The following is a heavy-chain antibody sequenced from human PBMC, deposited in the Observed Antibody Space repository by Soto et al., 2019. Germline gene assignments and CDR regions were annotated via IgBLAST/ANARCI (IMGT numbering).Heavy chain of an antibody. D-gene: IGHD3-9*01. CDR1: GFTFSSYS. CDR2: ISSSSSTI. Sequence: GESLKISCAASGFTFSSYSMNWVRQATGKGLEWVSYISSSSSTIYYADSVKGRFTISRDNAKNSLYLQMNSLRDEDTAVYYCTSDLQLRYFDWLPYYYYYGMDVWGQGTTVTVSS. J-gene: IGHJ6*02. V-gene: IGHV3-48*02. CDR3: TSDLQLRYFDWLPYYYYYGMDV.